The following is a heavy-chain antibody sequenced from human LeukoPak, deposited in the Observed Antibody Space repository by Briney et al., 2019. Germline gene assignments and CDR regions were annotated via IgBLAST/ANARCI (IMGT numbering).Heavy chain of an antibody. D-gene: IGHD3-10*01. CDR1: GGSISSSSYY. CDR2: IYYSGST. CDR3: ARESYYGSPFDP. V-gene: IGHV4-39*07. J-gene: IGHJ5*02. Sequence: SETLSLTCTVSGGSISSSSYYWGWIRQPPGKGLEWIGSIYYSGSTYYNPSPKSRVTISVDTSKNQFSLKLSSVTAADTAVYYCARESYYGSPFDPWGQGTLVTVSS.